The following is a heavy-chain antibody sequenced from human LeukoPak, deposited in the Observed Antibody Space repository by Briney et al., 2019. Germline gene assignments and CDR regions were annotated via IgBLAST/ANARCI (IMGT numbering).Heavy chain of an antibody. Sequence: SETLSLTCTASGGSFSSYYMSWIRQPPGKGLEWIGYIYYSRSTNYNPALKSRVTISVDTSKNQFSLKLSSVTAADTAVYYCARETEMATSKDAFDIWGQGTMVTVSS. D-gene: IGHD5-24*01. CDR1: GGSFSSYY. J-gene: IGHJ3*02. CDR3: ARETEMATSKDAFDI. V-gene: IGHV4-59*12. CDR2: IYYSRST.